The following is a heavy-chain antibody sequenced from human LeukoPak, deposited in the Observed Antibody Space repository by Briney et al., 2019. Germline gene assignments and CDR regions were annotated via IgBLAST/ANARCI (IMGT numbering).Heavy chain of an antibody. V-gene: IGHV1-69*13. CDR1: GGTFGSYA. Sequence: ASVKVSCKASGGTFGSYAISWVRQAPGQGLEWMGGIIPIFGTANYAQKFQGRVTITADESTSTAYMELSSLRSEDTAVYYCARESPSGSTYDYWGQGTLVTVSS. D-gene: IGHD3-3*01. CDR3: ARESPSGSTYDY. J-gene: IGHJ4*02. CDR2: IIPIFGTA.